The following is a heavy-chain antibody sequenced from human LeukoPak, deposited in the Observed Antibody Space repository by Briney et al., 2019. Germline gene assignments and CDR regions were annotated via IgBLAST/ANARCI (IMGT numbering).Heavy chain of an antibody. CDR3: ARGAAGYSYG. V-gene: IGHV4-59*01. CDR2: IYYSGST. J-gene: IGHJ4*02. D-gene: IGHD5-18*01. CDR1: GFTFSSYG. Sequence: LRLSCAASGFTFSSYGMHWVRQAPGKGLEWIGHIYYSGSTNYNPSLKSRLTISIDTSKNQFSLRLSSVTAADTAVYYCARGAAGYSYGWGQGTLVTVSS.